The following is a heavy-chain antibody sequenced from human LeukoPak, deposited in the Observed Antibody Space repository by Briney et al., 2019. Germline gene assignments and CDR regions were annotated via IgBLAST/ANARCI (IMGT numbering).Heavy chain of an antibody. V-gene: IGHV4-39*01. CDR3: VRPRRTPDDRGYYYFDY. Sequence: SETLSLTCPVSGGSISSSSYYWGWIRQPPGKGLEWIGSIYYSGSTYYNPSLKSRVTISVDTSKNQFSLKLSSVTAADTAVYYCVRPRRTPDDRGYYYFDYWGQGTLVTVSS. CDR2: IYYSGST. CDR1: GGSISSSSYY. D-gene: IGHD3-22*01. J-gene: IGHJ4*02.